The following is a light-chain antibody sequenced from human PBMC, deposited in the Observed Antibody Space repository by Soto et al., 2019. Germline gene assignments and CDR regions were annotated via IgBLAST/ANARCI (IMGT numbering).Light chain of an antibody. CDR3: AAWDHSLNGVV. V-gene: IGLV1-44*01. CDR1: SSNIGSSS. J-gene: IGLJ2*01. CDR2: SSN. Sequence: QPVLTQPPSASGTPGQRVTISCSGSSSNIGSSSVNWYQQLPGTAPRLLIYSSNQRPSGVPDRFSGSKSGTSASLAISGLQSEDEADYYCAAWDHSLNGVVFGGGTKLTVL.